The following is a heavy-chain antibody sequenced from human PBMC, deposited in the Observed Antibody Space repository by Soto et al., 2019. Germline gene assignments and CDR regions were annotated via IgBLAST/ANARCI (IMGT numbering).Heavy chain of an antibody. CDR1: GYTFTSYG. CDR3: ARGGYYEFWSGYLNYYYYYMDV. CDR2: ISAYNGNT. Sequence: QVQLVQSGAEVKKPGASVKVSCKASGYTFTSYGISWVRQAPGQGLEWMGWISAYNGNTNYAQKLQGRVTMTTDTSTSTAYMELRSLRSDDTAVYYCARGGYYEFWSGYLNYYYYYMDVWGKGTKVTVSS. J-gene: IGHJ6*03. D-gene: IGHD3-3*01. V-gene: IGHV1-18*01.